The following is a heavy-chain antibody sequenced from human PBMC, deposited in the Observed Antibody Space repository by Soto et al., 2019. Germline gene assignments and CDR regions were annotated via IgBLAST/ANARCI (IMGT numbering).Heavy chain of an antibody. CDR1: GGSISSYY. J-gene: IGHJ4*02. CDR2: IYYSGST. D-gene: IGHD1-20*01. CDR3: ARFNLNHNFDY. V-gene: IGHV4-59*01. Sequence: SETLSLTCTVSGGSISSYYWSWIRQPPGKGLEWIGYIYYSGSTNYNPSLKSRVTISVDTSKNQFSLKLSSVTAADTAVYYCARFNLNHNFDYWGQGTLVTVSS.